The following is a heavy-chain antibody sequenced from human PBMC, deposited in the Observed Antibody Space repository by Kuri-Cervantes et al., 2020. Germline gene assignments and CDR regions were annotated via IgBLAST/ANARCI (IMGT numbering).Heavy chain of an antibody. V-gene: IGHV4-31*03. J-gene: IGHJ4*02. CDR2: IYYTGST. CDR1: GDSIRSGAYY. Sequence: SETLSLTCSVSGDSIRSGAYYWSWIRQHPGKGLEWLGYIYYTGSTHYNPSFKSRVTISVDTSKNQFSLKLSSVTAADTAVYYCARATYYYGSGSYFYWGQGTLVTVSS. D-gene: IGHD3-10*01. CDR3: ARATYYYGSGSYFY.